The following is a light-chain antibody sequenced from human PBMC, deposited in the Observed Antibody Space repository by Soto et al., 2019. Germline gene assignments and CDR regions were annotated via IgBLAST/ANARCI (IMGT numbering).Light chain of an antibody. Sequence: EIVLTQSPATLSLSPGERATLSCRASQSISNFLAWFQQKPGQAPRLLINEASTRAAGVPARFSGSGSGTDFTLTISRLEAEDFALYYCQYRFSWTFGQGTRVEI. V-gene: IGKV3-11*01. CDR1: QSISNF. CDR3: QYRFSWT. J-gene: IGKJ1*01. CDR2: EAS.